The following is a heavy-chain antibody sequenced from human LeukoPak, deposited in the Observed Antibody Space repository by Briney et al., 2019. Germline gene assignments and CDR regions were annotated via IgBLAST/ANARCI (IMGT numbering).Heavy chain of an antibody. D-gene: IGHD3-22*01. CDR3: ARHVRSSWYYYDSSYGTDAFDI. J-gene: IGHJ3*02. CDR1: GGTFSSYA. Sequence: SAKVSCKASGGTFSSYAISWVRQAPGQGLEWMGGIIPIFGTANYAQKFQGRVTVTADESTSTAYMELSSLRSEDTAVYYCARHVRSSWYYYDSSYGTDAFDIWGQGTMVTVSS. V-gene: IGHV1-69*01. CDR2: IIPIFGTA.